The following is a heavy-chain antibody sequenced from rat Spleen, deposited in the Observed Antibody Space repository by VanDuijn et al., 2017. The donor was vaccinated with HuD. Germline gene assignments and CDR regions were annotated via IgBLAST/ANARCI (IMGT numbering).Heavy chain of an antibody. CDR1: GYSITSNY. D-gene: IGHD1-9*01. V-gene: IGHV3-1*01. J-gene: IGHJ4*01. CDR3: ARCFYGYNNVMDA. Sequence: EVQLQESGPGLVKPSQSLSLTCSVTGYSITSNYWGWIRKFPGNKMEWMGYISYSGSTSYNPSLKSRISITRDTSKNQFFLQLNSVTTEDTATYYCARCFYGYNNVMDAWGQGASVTVSS. CDR2: ISYSGST.